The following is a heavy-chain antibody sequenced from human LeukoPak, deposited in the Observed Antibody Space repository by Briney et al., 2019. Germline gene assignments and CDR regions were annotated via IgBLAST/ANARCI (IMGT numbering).Heavy chain of an antibody. CDR3: TRALPNSSSWSRWFDP. CDR2: IRSKANSYAT. V-gene: IGHV3-73*01. CDR1: GFTFSGSA. Sequence: GGSLRLSCAASGFTFSGSARHWVRQASGKGLEWVGRIRSKANSYATAYAASVKGRFTISRDDSKNTAYLQMNSLKTEDTAVYYCTRALPNSSSWSRWFDPWRQGTLVTVSS. D-gene: IGHD6-13*01. J-gene: IGHJ5*02.